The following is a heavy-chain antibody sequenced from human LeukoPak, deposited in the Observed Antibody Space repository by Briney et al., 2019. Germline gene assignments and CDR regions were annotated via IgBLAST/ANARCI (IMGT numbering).Heavy chain of an antibody. CDR1: GFTFSSYG. CDR3: AKGKWELLSGDY. CDR2: ISGSGGRI. V-gene: IGHV3-23*01. D-gene: IGHD1-26*01. Sequence: GGSRRLSWAASGFTFSSYGMSWVRQAPGKGLEWVSAISGSGGRIYYGASVKGRFTISRDNSKHTLNVQMNSLRAEDTAVYYCAKGKWELLSGDYWGQGTLVTVSS. J-gene: IGHJ4*02.